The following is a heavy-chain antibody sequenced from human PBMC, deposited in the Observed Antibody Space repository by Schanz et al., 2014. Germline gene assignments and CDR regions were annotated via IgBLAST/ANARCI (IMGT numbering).Heavy chain of an antibody. D-gene: IGHD4-17*01. CDR1: GFTFSKYG. J-gene: IGHJ3*02. CDR3: ARRRSGDAFDI. Sequence: VQLVESGGGVVQPGRSLRLSCAASGFTFSKYGMHWVRQAPGKGLEWVSSISSGSGYTDYPDSVKGRFTISRDYAKNSLFLQMNSLRVDDTAIYYCARRRSGDAFDIWGPGTMVTVSS. CDR2: ISSGSGYT. V-gene: IGHV3-21*01.